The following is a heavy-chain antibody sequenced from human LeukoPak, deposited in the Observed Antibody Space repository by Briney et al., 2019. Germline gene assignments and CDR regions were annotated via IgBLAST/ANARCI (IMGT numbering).Heavy chain of an antibody. V-gene: IGHV3-30*04. J-gene: IGHJ4*02. Sequence: GGSLRLSCAASGFTFSSYSMHWVRQAPGKGLEWVAVISYDGSNKYYADFVKGRFTISRDNSKNTLYLQMSSLRAEDTAVYYCAKEFNRGLPDYWGQGTLVTVPS. CDR3: AKEFNRGLPDY. CDR2: ISYDGSNK. CDR1: GFTFSSYS. D-gene: IGHD2-21*01.